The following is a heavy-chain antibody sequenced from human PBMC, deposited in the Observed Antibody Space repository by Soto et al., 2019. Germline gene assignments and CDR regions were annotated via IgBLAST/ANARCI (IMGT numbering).Heavy chain of an antibody. CDR1: GFTFSSYG. D-gene: IGHD2-15*01. CDR2: IWYDGSNK. Sequence: GGSLRLSCAASGFTFSSYGMHWVRQAPGKGLEWVAVIWYDGSNKYYADSVKGRFTISGDNSKNTLYLQMNSLRAEDTAVYYCARDRGSWRTKYYFDYWGQGTLVTVSS. CDR3: ARDRGSWRTKYYFDY. J-gene: IGHJ4*02. V-gene: IGHV3-33*01.